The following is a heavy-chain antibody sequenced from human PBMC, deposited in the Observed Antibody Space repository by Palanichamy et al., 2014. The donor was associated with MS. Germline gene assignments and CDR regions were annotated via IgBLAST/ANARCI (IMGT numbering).Heavy chain of an antibody. CDR2: INAGNGNT. CDR3: ARMYCSSTSCLYYFDY. D-gene: IGHD2-2*01. Sequence: QVQLVQSGAEVKKPGASVKVSCKAFGYSFTTYAMHWVRQAPGQRLEWMGWINAGNGNTEYSQKFQGRVSITRDTPASTAYMELSSLRSEDMAMYYCARMYCSSTSCLYYFDYWGQGTLVTVSS. V-gene: IGHV1-3*01. CDR1: GYSFTTYA. J-gene: IGHJ4*02.